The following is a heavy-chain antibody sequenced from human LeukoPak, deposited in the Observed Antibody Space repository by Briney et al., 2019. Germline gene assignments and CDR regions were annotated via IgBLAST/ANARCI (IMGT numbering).Heavy chain of an antibody. D-gene: IGHD3-10*01. CDR2: ISAYNGNT. J-gene: IGHJ5*02. V-gene: IGHV1-18*01. CDR1: GYTFTSYG. Sequence: ASVKVSCKASGYTFTSYGISWVRQAPGQGLEWMGWISAYNGNTNYAQKLRGRVTMTTDTSTSTAYMELRSLRSDDTAVYYCAREGSELLWFGGGPNWFDPWGQGTLVTVSS. CDR3: AREGSELLWFGGGPNWFDP.